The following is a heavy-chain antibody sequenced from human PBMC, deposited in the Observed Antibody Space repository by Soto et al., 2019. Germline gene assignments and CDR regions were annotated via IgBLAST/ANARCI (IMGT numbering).Heavy chain of an antibody. D-gene: IGHD4-17*01. CDR1: GGSFSGYY. CDR2: INHRGST. Sequence: QVQLQQWGAGLLKPSETLSLTCAVYGGSFSGYYWSWIRQPPGKGLEWSGEINHRGSTDYNTSLMRRVTISVDTSKNQFSLKLSSVTAADTAVYYCARGVQVTVNSYYYYMDVWGKGTTVTVSS. J-gene: IGHJ6*03. V-gene: IGHV4-34*01. CDR3: ARGVQVTVNSYYYYMDV.